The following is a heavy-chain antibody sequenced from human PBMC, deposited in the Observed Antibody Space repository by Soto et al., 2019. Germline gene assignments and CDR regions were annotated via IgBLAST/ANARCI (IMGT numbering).Heavy chain of an antibody. J-gene: IGHJ6*02. CDR1: GFTVSSNY. CDR3: ARTRALTTSYYYGMDV. V-gene: IGHV3-53*01. CDR2: IYSGGST. D-gene: IGHD4-4*01. Sequence: GGSLRLSCAASGFTVSSNYMSWVRQAPGKGLEWVSVIYSGGSTYYADSVKGRFTISRDNSKNTLYLQMNSLRAEDTAVYYCARTRALTTSYYYGMDVWGQGTTVTVSS.